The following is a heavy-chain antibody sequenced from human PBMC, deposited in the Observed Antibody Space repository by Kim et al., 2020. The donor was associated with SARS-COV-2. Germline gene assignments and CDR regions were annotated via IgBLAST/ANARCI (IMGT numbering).Heavy chain of an antibody. CDR2: IYSGGST. CDR3: ARQPGLYYDILTGYQNAFDI. D-gene: IGHD3-9*01. V-gene: IGHV3-53*01. CDR1: GFTVSSNY. J-gene: IGHJ3*02. Sequence: GGSLRLSCAASGFTVSSNYMSWVRQAPGKGLEWVSVIYSGGSTYYADSVKGRFTISRDNSKNTLYLQMNSLRAEDTAVYYCARQPGLYYDILTGYQNAFDIWGQGTMVTVSS.